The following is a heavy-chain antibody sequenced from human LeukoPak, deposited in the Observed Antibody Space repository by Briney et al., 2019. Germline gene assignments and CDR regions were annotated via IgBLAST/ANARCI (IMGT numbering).Heavy chain of an antibody. V-gene: IGHV1-8*03. CDR3: ARGSGASGIYGMDV. J-gene: IGHJ6*02. Sequence: ASVKVSCKASGYTFTSYDINWVRQAPGQGLEWMGWMNPNSGNTGYAQKFQGRVTITRNTSISTAYMELGSLRSEDTAVYYCARGSGASGIYGMDVWGQGTTVTVSS. D-gene: IGHD3-10*01. CDR1: GYTFTSYD. CDR2: MNPNSGNT.